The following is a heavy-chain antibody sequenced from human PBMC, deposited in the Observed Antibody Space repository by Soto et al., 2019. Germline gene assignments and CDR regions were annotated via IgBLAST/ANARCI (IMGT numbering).Heavy chain of an antibody. D-gene: IGHD1-26*01. J-gene: IGHJ4*02. Sequence: QVTLKESGPVLVKPTETLTLTCSVSGFSLSKARMGVSWIRQPPGKALEWLAHIFWNDERSYNTALKSRLTISMDTSKSQVVLTMTNVDPVDTGTSFCARALREGLPIYYFDSWGQGTLVTVSS. CDR3: ARALREGLPIYYFDS. CDR1: GFSLSKARMG. V-gene: IGHV2-26*01. CDR2: IFWNDER.